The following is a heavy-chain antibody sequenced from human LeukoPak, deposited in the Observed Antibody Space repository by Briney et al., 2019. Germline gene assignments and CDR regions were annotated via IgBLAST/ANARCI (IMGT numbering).Heavy chain of an antibody. CDR2: ITSSSTYI. CDR1: GFTFSNYN. CDR3: ARDHPNCSGDSCYVGDRYFDY. V-gene: IGHV3-21*04. J-gene: IGHJ4*02. D-gene: IGHD2-15*01. Sequence: GGSLRLSCAASGFTFSNYNMNWVRQAPGKGLEWVSSITSSSTYIYYADSMEGRFTISRDNAKNSLYLQMNSLRVEDTAVYYCARDHPNCSGDSCYVGDRYFDYWGQGTLVTVSS.